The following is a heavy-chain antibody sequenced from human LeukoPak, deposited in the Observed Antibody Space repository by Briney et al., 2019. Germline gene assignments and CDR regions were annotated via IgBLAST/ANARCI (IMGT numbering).Heavy chain of an antibody. CDR1: GYSFTSYW. J-gene: IGHJ4*02. CDR3: ARGPVAVEY. D-gene: IGHD6-19*01. V-gene: IGHV5-51*01. CDR2: IYPGDPNT. Sequence: GESLKISCKGSGYSFTSYWIGWVRQMPGKGLEWMGTIYPGDPNTRYSPSFQDQVTISADKSISTAYLQWSSLRASDTAMYYCARGPVAVEYWGQGTLVTVSS.